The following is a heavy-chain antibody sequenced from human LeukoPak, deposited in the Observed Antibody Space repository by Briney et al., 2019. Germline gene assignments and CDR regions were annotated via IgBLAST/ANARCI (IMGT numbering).Heavy chain of an antibody. J-gene: IGHJ4*02. CDR2: ISYDGSNK. Sequence: GGSLRLSCAASGFTFNSYAMHWVRQAPGKGLEWMAVISYDGSNKYYADSVKGRFTISRDNSKNTLYLQMNSLRAEDTAVYYCARDSGGSSYYFDYWGQGTLVTVSS. V-gene: IGHV3-30*19. D-gene: IGHD1-26*01. CDR3: ARDSGGSSYYFDY. CDR1: GFTFNSYA.